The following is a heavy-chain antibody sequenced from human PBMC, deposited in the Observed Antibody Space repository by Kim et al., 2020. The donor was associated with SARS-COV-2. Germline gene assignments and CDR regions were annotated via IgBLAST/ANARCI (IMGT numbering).Heavy chain of an antibody. D-gene: IGHD1-26*01. Sequence: DSVRGRFTISRDNSKNTLYLQMNSLRAEDTAVYYCAKDLYSGSYNDAFAIWGQGKMVTVSS. J-gene: IGHJ3*02. CDR3: AKDLYSGSYNDAFAI. V-gene: IGHV3-30*02.